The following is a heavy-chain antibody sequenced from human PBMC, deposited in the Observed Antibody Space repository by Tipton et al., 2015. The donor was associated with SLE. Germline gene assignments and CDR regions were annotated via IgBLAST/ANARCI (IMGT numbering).Heavy chain of an antibody. CDR3: AERYDTFEI. CDR1: GYTFTSYA. CDR2: INPYTGNT. V-gene: IGHV1-18*01. D-gene: IGHD1-1*01. J-gene: IGHJ3*02. Sequence: QLVQSGAEITKPDASVKVSCKAFGYTFTSYAMSWVRQAPGQGLEWMGWINPYTGNTDYAQKVQGRVTMTTDTSRSTAYLDLRSLRPDDTAVYYCAERYDTFEIWGQWKMVSVSS.